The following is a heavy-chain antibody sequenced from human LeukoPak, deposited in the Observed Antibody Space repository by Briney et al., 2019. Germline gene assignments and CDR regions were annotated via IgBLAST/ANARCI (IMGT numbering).Heavy chain of an antibody. CDR2: IKQGGSEK. V-gene: IGHV3-7*01. J-gene: IGHJ5*02. CDR1: GFAFPYYA. D-gene: IGHD3-10*01. Sequence: GGSLRLSCAASGFAFPYYAMTWVRQAPGRGLEWVANIKQGGSEKYYVDSVKGRFTISRDNAKNSLYLQMNSLRAEDTAVYYCARDKRSYGSGSYYYWFDPWGQGTLVTVSS. CDR3: ARDKRSYGSGSYYYWFDP.